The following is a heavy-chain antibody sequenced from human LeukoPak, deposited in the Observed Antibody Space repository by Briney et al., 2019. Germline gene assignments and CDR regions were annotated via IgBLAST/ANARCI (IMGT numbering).Heavy chain of an antibody. CDR3: ARAGRKSRGVDIVRKKETGYYYYMDV. V-gene: IGHV3-48*03. Sequence: GGSLRLSCAASGFTFSSFEMSWVRQAPGTGLEWISYISSSGSTMYYADSVKGHFTTSRDNAKNSLYLQMNSLRAEDTAVYYCARAGRKSRGVDIVRKKETGYYYYMDVWGKGTTVTVSS. CDR1: GFTFSSFE. CDR2: ISSSGSTM. D-gene: IGHD2-15*01. J-gene: IGHJ6*03.